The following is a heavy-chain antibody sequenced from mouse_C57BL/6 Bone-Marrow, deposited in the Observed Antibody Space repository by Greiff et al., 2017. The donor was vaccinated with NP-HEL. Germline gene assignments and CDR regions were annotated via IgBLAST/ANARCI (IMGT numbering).Heavy chain of an antibody. Sequence: VQGVESGAELVKPGASVKLSCKASGYTFTSYWMHWVKQRPGQGLEWIGMIHPNSGSTNYNEKFKSKATLTVDKSSSTAYMQLSSLTSEDSAVYYCARVKRDFAYWGQGTLVTVSA. CDR3: ARVKRDFAY. J-gene: IGHJ3*01. V-gene: IGHV1-64*01. CDR1: GYTFTSYW. CDR2: IHPNSGST.